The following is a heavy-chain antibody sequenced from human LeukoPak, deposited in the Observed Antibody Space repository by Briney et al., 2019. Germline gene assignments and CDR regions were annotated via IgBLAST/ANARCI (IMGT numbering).Heavy chain of an antibody. V-gene: IGHV3-21*01. J-gene: IGHJ5*01. D-gene: IGHD3-22*01. CDR3: GRCGCIITRCPIRNNWFDS. CDR2: ITTRSDYI. Sequence: TGGSLRLSCAASGFTFSIDDMNWVRQAPGKGLEGVSSITTRSDYIYYADSVKGRFTISGYTAKNSLYLQMNSLTAEDTAVYYCGRCGCIITRCPIRNNWFDSWGQGTLVSVCS. CDR1: GFTFSIDD.